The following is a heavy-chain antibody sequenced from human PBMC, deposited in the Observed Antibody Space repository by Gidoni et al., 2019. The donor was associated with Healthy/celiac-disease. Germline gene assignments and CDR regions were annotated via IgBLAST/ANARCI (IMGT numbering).Heavy chain of an antibody. CDR1: GGSFSGYY. CDR2: INHSGST. J-gene: IGHJ6*03. Sequence: QVQLQQWGAGLLKPSETLSLTCAVYGGSFSGYYWSWIRQHPGKGLEWIGEINHSGSTNYNPSLKSRVTISVDTSKNQFSLKLSSVTAADTAVYYCARGTGNYYYYYMDVWGKGTTVTVSS. CDR3: ARGTGNYYYYYMDV. V-gene: IGHV4-34*01. D-gene: IGHD3-10*01.